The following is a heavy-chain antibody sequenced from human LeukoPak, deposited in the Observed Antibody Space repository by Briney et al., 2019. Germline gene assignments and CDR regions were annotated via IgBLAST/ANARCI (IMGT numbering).Heavy chain of an antibody. J-gene: IGHJ3*02. CDR2: INPNSGGT. V-gene: IGHV1-2*02. CDR3: ASTRITMVRGGKAAFDI. CDR1: GYTFTGYY. Sequence: ASVKVSCKASGYTFTGYYMHWVRQAPGQGLEWMGWINPNSGGTNYAQKFQGRVTMTRDTSISTAYMEPSRLRSDDTAVYYCASTRITMVRGGKAAFDIWGQGTMVTVSS. D-gene: IGHD3-10*01.